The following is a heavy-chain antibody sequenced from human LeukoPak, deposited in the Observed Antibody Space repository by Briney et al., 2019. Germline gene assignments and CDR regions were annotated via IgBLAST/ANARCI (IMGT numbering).Heavy chain of an antibody. CDR1: GFTFSSYA. J-gene: IGHJ4*02. CDR2: ISSNGGST. V-gene: IGHV3-64*01. CDR3: ARAYRGPLDY. D-gene: IGHD1-14*01. Sequence: PGGSLRLSCAASGFTFSSYAMHWVRQAPGKGLEYVSAISSNGGSTYYANSVKGRFTISGDNSKNTLYLQMGSLRAEDMAVYYCARAYRGPLDYWGQGTLVTVSS.